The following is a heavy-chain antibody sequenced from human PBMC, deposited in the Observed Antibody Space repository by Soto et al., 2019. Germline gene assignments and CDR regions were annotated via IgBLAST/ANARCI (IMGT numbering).Heavy chain of an antibody. CDR1: GCTVSSNF. V-gene: IGHV3-66*01. D-gene: IGHD4-17*01. J-gene: IGHJ4*02. CDR3: ASRRNPYGAYDY. Sequence: GGSLRLSCAASGCTVSSNFMSWVSKATGKGLEWVSIIYSDGSTYYADSVKGRFTISRDNSKNTLYLQMNSLRADDTAVYYCASRRNPYGAYDYWGQGTLVTVSS. CDR2: IYSDGST.